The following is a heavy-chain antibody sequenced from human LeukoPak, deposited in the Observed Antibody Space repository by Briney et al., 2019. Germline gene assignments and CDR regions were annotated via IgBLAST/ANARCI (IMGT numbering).Heavy chain of an antibody. D-gene: IGHD6-13*01. Sequence: GGSLRLSCAASGFTFSGHSMTWVRRAPGKGLEWVANINLDGSERFYVDFVKGRFTISRDNADNSMYLQMNSLRAEDTAVYYCGRVIAGAIDYWGQGTLVTVSS. CDR3: GRVIAGAIDY. CDR2: INLDGSER. CDR1: GFTFSGHS. J-gene: IGHJ4*02. V-gene: IGHV3-7*01.